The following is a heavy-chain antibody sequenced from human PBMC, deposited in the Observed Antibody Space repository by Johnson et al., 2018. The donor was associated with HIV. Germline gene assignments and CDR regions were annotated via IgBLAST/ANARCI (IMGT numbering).Heavy chain of an antibody. V-gene: IGHV3-15*01. CDR1: GLSFSNFG. Sequence: VQLVESGGGVVQPGKSLTLSCVVSGLSFSNFGIHWVRQAPGKGLEWVGRIKSKTDGGTTDYAAPVKGRFTISRDDSKNTLYLQMNSLKTEDTAVYYCTTDRATYDAFDIWGQGTMVTVSS. CDR2: IKSKTDGGTT. J-gene: IGHJ3*02. D-gene: IGHD1-26*01. CDR3: TTDRATYDAFDI.